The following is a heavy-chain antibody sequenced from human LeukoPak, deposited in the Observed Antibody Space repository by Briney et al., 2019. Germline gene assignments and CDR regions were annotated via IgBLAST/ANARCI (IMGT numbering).Heavy chain of an antibody. CDR2: VNSDGSST. CDR3: AKQYNSGRFFDY. D-gene: IGHD6-19*01. CDR1: GFTFSSYW. V-gene: IGHV3-74*01. J-gene: IGHJ4*02. Sequence: PGGSLRLSCAASGFTFSSYWMHWVRQAPGKGLVWVSRVNSDGSSTSYADSVKGRFTISRDNAKNTLYLQMNSLRAEDTAVYFCAKQYNSGRFFDYWGQGTLVTVSS.